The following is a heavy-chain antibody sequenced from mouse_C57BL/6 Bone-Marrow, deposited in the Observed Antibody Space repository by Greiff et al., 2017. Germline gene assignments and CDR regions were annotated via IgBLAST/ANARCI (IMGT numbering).Heavy chain of an antibody. CDR1: GYTFTSYW. V-gene: IGHV1-64*01. CDR3: ARVYYRYYFDY. CDR2: IFPNSGST. D-gene: IGHD2-14*01. J-gene: IGHJ2*01. Sequence: QVQLQQPGAELVKPGASVKLSCKASGYTFTSYWMHWVKQRPGQGLEWIGMIFPNSGSTNYNEKFKSKATLTVDKSSSTSYMQLSSLTSEDSAVYYCARVYYRYYFDYWGQGTTLTVSS.